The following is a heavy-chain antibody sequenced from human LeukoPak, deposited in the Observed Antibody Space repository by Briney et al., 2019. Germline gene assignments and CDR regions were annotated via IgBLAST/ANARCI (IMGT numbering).Heavy chain of an antibody. J-gene: IGHJ5*02. CDR1: GYTFTSYD. Sequence: ASVKVSCKASGYTFTSYDINWVRQATGQGLEWMGWMSPDSGNTGYGLNFQGRVTMTRNTSIGTAYMELSSLKSDDTAVYYCARVGRLVSFGTDDWLDPWGQGTLVTVSS. V-gene: IGHV1-8*01. CDR2: MSPDSGNT. CDR3: ARVGRLVSFGTDDWLDP. D-gene: IGHD3-16*01.